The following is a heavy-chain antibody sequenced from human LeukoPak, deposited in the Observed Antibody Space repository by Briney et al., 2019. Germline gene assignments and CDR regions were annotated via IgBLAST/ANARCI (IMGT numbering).Heavy chain of an antibody. CDR3: AREVAATGRYFEY. CDR1: GFTISSYA. Sequence: QAGGSLRLSCAASGFTISSYAMSWVRQTPGKGLEWVSVMSGSGGNTDYADSVKGRFTISRDNAKSTLFLQMSSLRAEDTALYYCAREVAATGRYFEYWGQGTLVTVSS. J-gene: IGHJ4*02. D-gene: IGHD5-12*01. V-gene: IGHV3-23*01. CDR2: MSGSGGNT.